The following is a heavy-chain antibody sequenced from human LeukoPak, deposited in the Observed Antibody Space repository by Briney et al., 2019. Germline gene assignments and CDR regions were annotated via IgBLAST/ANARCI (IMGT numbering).Heavy chain of an antibody. CDR1: GGSVSNYY. CDR3: ARHFAYSSSSYFDY. D-gene: IGHD6-6*01. Sequence: PSETLSLTCSVSGGSVSNYYWSWVRQPPGKGLEWIGYVYYTGSTNYNPSLKSRVTMFEDKSKNQFSLRLYSVTVADTAVYYCARHFAYSSSSYFDYWGQGSLVTVSS. J-gene: IGHJ4*02. V-gene: IGHV4-59*08. CDR2: VYYTGST.